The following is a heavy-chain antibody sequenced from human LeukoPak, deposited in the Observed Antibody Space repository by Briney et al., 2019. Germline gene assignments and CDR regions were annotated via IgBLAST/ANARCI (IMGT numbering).Heavy chain of an antibody. Sequence: ASVKVSCKASGYTFTGYYMHWVRQAPGQGLEWMGWINPNSGGTNYAQKFQGRVTMTRDTSISTAYMELSRLRSDDTAVYYCARGAGFLEWLLDYWGQGTLVTVSS. CDR3: ARGAGFLEWLLDY. CDR1: GYTFTGYY. J-gene: IGHJ4*02. D-gene: IGHD3-3*01. CDR2: INPNSGGT. V-gene: IGHV1-2*02.